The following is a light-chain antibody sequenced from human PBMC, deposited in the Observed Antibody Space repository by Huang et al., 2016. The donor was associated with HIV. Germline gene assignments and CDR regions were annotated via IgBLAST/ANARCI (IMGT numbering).Light chain of an antibody. J-gene: IGKJ4*01. CDR1: QSVFYRANKNNY. CDR3: QQYYKTPLT. Sequence: DIVMTQSPDSLAVSLVERATITCTSSQSVFYRANKNNYLAWYQQKPRQPPKLLIYWASARESGVPDRFNGSGSGTDFTFTISSLQAEDVAVDYCQQYYKTPLTFGGGTKVEIK. CDR2: WAS. V-gene: IGKV4-1*01.